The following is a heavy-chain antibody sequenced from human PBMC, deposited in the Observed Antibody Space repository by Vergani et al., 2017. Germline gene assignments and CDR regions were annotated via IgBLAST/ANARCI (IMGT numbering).Heavy chain of an antibody. J-gene: IGHJ4*02. CDR1: GFTFGDYA. D-gene: IGHD6-19*01. V-gene: IGHV3-49*04. Sequence: EVQLVESGGGLVQPGRSLRLSCTASGFTFGDYAMSWVRQAPGKGLEWVGCIRSKAYGGTTEYAAAVKGRFTISRDDSKSIAYLQMNSLKTEDTAVYYCTRDSGSSGWYVGWGQGTLVTVSS. CDR3: TRDSGSSGWYVG. CDR2: IRSKAYGGTT.